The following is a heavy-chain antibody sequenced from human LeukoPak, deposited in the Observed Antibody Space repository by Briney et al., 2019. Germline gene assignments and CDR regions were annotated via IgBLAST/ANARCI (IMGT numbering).Heavy chain of an antibody. CDR3: AKDLLGATNRLTCYFGY. D-gene: IGHD1-26*01. V-gene: IGHV3-23*01. CDR1: GFTFSSYA. Sequence: GGSLRLSCAASGFTFSSYAMSWVRQAPGKGLEWVSAISGSGGSTYYADSVKGRFTISRDNSKNTLYLQMNSLRAEDTAVYYCAKDLLGATNRLTCYFGYWGQGTLVTVSS. CDR2: ISGSGGST. J-gene: IGHJ4*02.